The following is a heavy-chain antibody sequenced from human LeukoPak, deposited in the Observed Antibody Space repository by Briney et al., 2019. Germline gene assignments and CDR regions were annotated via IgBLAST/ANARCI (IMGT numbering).Heavy chain of an antibody. Sequence: PSETLSLTCTVSGGSISSYHWSWIRQPPGKGLEWIGYIYYSGSTNYNPSLKSRVTISVDTSKNQFSLKLSSVTAADTAVYYCAGAGGPQYYYYYYMDVRGKGTTVTVSS. CDR1: GGSISSYH. CDR3: AGAGGPQYYYYYYMDV. J-gene: IGHJ6*03. V-gene: IGHV4-59*01. CDR2: IYYSGST.